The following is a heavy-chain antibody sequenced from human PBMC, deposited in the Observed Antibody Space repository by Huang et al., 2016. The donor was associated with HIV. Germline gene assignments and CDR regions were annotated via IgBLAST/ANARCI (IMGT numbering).Heavy chain of an antibody. Sequence: HVQLQQWGRGLLQPSETLSLKCAVYGGSFSNYYWSWIRQLPGKGPEWIGEINHRGRTTYNPSLRRRVTMAVDTSKSQFSLNLTSVTAADTAVYYCARPKMTDVTSDSSWNYFDFWGQGTLVTVSS. CDR1: GGSFSNYY. V-gene: IGHV4-34*01. D-gene: IGHD2-21*02. J-gene: IGHJ4*02. CDR3: ARPKMTDVTSDSSWNYFDF. CDR2: INHRGRT.